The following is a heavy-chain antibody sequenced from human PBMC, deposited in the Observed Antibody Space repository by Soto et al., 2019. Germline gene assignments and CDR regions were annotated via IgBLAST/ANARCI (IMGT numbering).Heavy chain of an antibody. V-gene: IGHV3-33*02. CDR2: IWHDGKKK. CDR3: ARDPGQDEAMDN. J-gene: IGHJ4*02. CDR1: GIRFSSFG. Sequence: QVQVVESGGGVVQPGRSLTLSCAASGIRFSSFGMHWVRQAPGKGLEWVAVIWHDGKKKYYADSAKGRFTISRDNSKNTLFLQMNSVRAEDTAVYYCARDPGQDEAMDNWGQGTLVTVSS.